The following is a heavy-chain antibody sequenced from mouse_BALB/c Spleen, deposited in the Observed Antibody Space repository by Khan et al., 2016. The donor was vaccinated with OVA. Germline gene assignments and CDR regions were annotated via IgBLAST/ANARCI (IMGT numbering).Heavy chain of an antibody. CDR3: VRGGRRAMDY. D-gene: IGHD3-3*01. V-gene: IGHV9-3-1*01. CDR1: GYTFTNYG. CDR2: INSNTGEA. J-gene: IGHJ4*01. Sequence: QIQLVQSGPELKKPGETVKISCKASGYTFTNYGMNWVKQAPGKGLKWMGWINSNTGEATYADDFKGRFAFSLEPSASTAYLQIKNLKKEETATDLCVRGGRRAMDYWGQGTAVTVSS.